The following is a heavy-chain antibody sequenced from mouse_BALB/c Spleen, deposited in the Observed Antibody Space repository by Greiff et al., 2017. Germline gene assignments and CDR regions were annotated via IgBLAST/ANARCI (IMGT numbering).Heavy chain of an antibody. V-gene: IGHV3-2*02. D-gene: IGHD1-1*01. CDR3: ARFDGSSYYFDY. CDR1: GYSITSDYA. J-gene: IGHJ2*01. CDR2: ISYSGST. Sequence: VQLKESGPGLVKPSQSLSLTCTVTGYSITSDYAWNWIRQFPGNKLEWMGYISYSGSTSYNPSLKSRISITRDTSKNQFFLQLNSVTTEDTATYYCARFDGSSYYFDYWGQGTTLTVSS.